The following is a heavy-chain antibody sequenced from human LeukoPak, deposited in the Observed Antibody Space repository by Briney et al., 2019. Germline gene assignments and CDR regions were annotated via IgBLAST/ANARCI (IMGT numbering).Heavy chain of an antibody. CDR1: GGSISSYY. CDR2: IYTSGST. V-gene: IGHV4-4*07. Sequence: SETLSLTCTVSGGSISSYYWSWIRQPAGKGLGWIGRIYTSGSTNYNPSLKSRVTMSVDTSKNQFSLKLSSVTAADTAVYYCARATYSSGSDSLWGQGTLVTVSS. D-gene: IGHD6-19*01. J-gene: IGHJ4*02. CDR3: ARATYSSGSDSL.